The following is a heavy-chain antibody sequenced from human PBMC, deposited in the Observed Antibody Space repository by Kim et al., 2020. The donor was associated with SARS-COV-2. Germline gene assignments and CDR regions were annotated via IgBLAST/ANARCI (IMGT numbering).Heavy chain of an antibody. D-gene: IGHD6-13*01. CDR3: ARGYSSSWYYYYYGMDV. CDR2: INHSGST. Sequence: SETLSLTCAVYGGSFSGYYWSWIRQPPGKGLEWIGEINHSGSTNYNPSLKSRVTITVDTTKNQFSLKLSSVTAADTAVYYCARGYSSSWYYYYYGMDVWGQGTTVTVSS. CDR1: GGSFSGYY. V-gene: IGHV4-34*01. J-gene: IGHJ6*02.